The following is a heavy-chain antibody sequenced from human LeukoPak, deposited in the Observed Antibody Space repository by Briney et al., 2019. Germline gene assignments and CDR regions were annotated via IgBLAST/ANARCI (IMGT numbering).Heavy chain of an antibody. CDR3: ARARYSDF. Sequence: PGGSLRLSCVASGLTFSNYWMTWVRQAPGKGLEWVANIKEDGSEKNYADSVKGRFTISRDNAKNSLYLQMNSLRGEDTAVYYCARARYSDFWGQGTLVTVSS. J-gene: IGHJ4*02. V-gene: IGHV3-7*01. CDR1: GLTFSNYW. CDR2: IKEDGSEK.